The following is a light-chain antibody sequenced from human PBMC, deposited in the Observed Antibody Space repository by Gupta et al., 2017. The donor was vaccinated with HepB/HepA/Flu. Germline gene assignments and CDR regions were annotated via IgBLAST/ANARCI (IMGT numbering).Light chain of an antibody. CDR2: LGS. J-gene: IGKJ1*01. CDR1: QSLLQSNGYNY. Sequence: DIVITQSPLSLLVTHGAPASISCRSSQSLLQSNGYNYLDWYLQKPGQSPQLLIYLGSNRASGVPDRFSGSGSGTDFTLKISRVEAEDVGVYYCMQALQTPWTFGQGTKVEIK. V-gene: IGKV2-28*01. CDR3: MQALQTPWT.